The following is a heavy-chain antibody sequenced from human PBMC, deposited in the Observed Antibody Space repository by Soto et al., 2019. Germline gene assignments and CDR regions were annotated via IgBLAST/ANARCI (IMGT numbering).Heavy chain of an antibody. J-gene: IGHJ5*02. V-gene: IGHV4-34*01. D-gene: IGHD3-3*01. CDR2: INHSGST. Sequence: LSLTCAVYVGSFSGYYWSWIRQPPGKGLEWIGEINHSGSTNYNPSLKSRVTISVDTSKNQFSLKLSSVTAADTAVYYCARGAKLRFLEWLPNNWFDPWGQGTLVTVSS. CDR1: VGSFSGYY. CDR3: ARGAKLRFLEWLPNNWFDP.